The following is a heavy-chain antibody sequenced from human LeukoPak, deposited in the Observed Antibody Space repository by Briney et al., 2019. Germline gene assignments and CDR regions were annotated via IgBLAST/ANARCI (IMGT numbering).Heavy chain of an antibody. D-gene: IGHD4-17*01. CDR1: GYSISSGYY. Sequence: SETLSLTCTVSGYSISSGYYWGWIRQPPGKGLEWIGSIYPSGSTYYNPSLKSRVTISVDTSKNQFSLKLSSVTAADTAVYYCARDSGDYGDYPARWFDPWGQGTLVTVSS. CDR2: IYPSGST. J-gene: IGHJ5*02. CDR3: ARDSGDYGDYPARWFDP. V-gene: IGHV4-38-2*02.